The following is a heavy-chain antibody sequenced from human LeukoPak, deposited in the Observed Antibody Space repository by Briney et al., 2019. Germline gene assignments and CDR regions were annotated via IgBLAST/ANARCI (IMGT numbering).Heavy chain of an antibody. V-gene: IGHV4-30-4*08. CDR2: IYYSGST. Sequence: SETLSLTCTVSGGSISSGDYYWSWIRQPPGKGLEWIEYIYYSGSTYYNPSLKSRVTISVDTSKIHFSLKLSSVTAADTALYYCASSRRYYYGSSGYYAFDIWGQGTMVTVSS. CDR1: GGSISSGDYY. J-gene: IGHJ3*02. CDR3: ASSRRYYYGSSGYYAFDI. D-gene: IGHD3-22*01.